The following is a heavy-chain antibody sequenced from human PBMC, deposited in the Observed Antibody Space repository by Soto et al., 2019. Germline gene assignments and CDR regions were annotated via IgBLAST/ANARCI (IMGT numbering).Heavy chain of an antibody. D-gene: IGHD3-10*01. CDR1: GIPVSSNY. CDR2: LHSGGDT. J-gene: IGHJ6*02. Sequence: EVQLVESGGGLVQPGGSLKLSCVASGIPVSSNYMTWVRQAPGKGLEWVSVLHSGGDTYYANSVKGRFTISRHDSTNTVFLQMNSLTAKDTAAYYCARDGPYYYASRMDVWGQGTTVTVSS. CDR3: ARDGPYYYASRMDV. V-gene: IGHV3-53*04.